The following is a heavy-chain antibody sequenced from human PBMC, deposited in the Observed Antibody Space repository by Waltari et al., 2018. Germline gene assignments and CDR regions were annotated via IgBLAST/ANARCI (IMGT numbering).Heavy chain of an antibody. CDR1: GGSISSSSHY. D-gene: IGHD5-12*01. CDR3: ARRGGYSGFIYFQH. CDR2: IYYSGST. J-gene: IGHJ1*01. Sequence: QLQLQESGPGLVKPSETLSLTCTVSGGSISSSSHYWGWIRQPPGKGLEWIGNIYYSGSTYYNPSLKSRVTISVDTSKNQFSLKLSSVTAADTAVYYCARRGGYSGFIYFQHWGQGTLVTVSS. V-gene: IGHV4-39*01.